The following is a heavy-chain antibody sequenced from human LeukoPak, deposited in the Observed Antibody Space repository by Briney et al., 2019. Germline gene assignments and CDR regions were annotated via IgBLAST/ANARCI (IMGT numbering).Heavy chain of an antibody. D-gene: IGHD3-22*01. CDR2: ISGSGGST. CDR3: AKAAGYDSSGYPHHYYFDY. J-gene: IGHJ4*02. Sequence: GGSLRLSCAASGFTFSSYAMSWVRQAPGKGLEWVSAISGSGGSTYYADSVKGRFTVSRDNSKNTLYLQMNSLRAEDTAVYYCAKAAGYDSSGYPHHYYFDYWGQGTLVSVSS. V-gene: IGHV3-23*01. CDR1: GFTFSSYA.